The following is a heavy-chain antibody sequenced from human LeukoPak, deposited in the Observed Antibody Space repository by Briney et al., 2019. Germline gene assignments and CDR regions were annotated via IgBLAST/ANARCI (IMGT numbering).Heavy chain of an antibody. CDR2: IKQDGSKK. V-gene: IGHV3-7*01. CDR1: GFTFSDHW. J-gene: IGHJ4*02. CDR3: ARDKGYGSDY. D-gene: IGHD3-10*01. Sequence: GGSLRLSCEASGFTFSDHWMHWVRQAPGKGLEWVACIKQDGSKKDYVDSVKGRFTISRDNAKNSLYLQMSSLRAEDTAMYYCARDKGYGSDYWGPGVQVTVSS.